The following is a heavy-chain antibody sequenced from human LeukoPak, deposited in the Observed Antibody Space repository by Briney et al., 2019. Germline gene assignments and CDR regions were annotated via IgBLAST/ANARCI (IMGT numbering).Heavy chain of an antibody. V-gene: IGHV3-53*01. D-gene: IGHD6-13*01. CDR1: GFTVSSNY. J-gene: IGHJ4*02. CDR3: ARVMRQQPIFDY. CDR2: IYSGGST. Sequence: PGGSLRLSCAASGFTVSSNYMSWVRQAPGKGLEWVSIIYSGGSTFYADSVKGRFTISRDNSKNTLYLQMNSLRAEDTAVYYCARVMRQQPIFDYWGQGTLVTVSS.